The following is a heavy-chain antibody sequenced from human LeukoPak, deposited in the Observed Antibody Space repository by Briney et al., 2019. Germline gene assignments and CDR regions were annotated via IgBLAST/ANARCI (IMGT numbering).Heavy chain of an antibody. Sequence: SGTLSLTCAVSGGSISSSNWWSWVRQPPGRGLEWIGEIYHSGSTNYNPSLKSRVTISVDKSKNQFSLKLSSVTAADTAVYCCARDNRVHDTLTGYYYWGQGTLVTVSS. CDR2: IYHSGST. CDR1: GGSISSSNW. J-gene: IGHJ4*02. V-gene: IGHV4-4*01. D-gene: IGHD3-9*01. CDR3: ARDNRVHDTLTGYYY.